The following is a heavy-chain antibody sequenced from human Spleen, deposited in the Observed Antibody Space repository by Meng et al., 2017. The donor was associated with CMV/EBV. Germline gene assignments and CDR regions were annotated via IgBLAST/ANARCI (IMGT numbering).Heavy chain of an antibody. CDR1: GFTFSSYR. V-gene: IGHV3-21*01. J-gene: IGHJ4*02. Sequence: GESLKISCAASGFTFSSYRMNWVRQAPGKGLEWVSSIGSSSDYIYYADSVKGRFTISRDNAKNSLFLQMNSLRAEDTAVYYCASTGGGWDDYWGQGTLVTVSS. CDR2: IGSSSDYI. CDR3: ASTGGGWDDY. D-gene: IGHD6-19*01.